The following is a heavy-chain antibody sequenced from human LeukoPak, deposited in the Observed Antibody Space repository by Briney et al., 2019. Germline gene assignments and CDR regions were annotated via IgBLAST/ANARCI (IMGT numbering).Heavy chain of an antibody. Sequence: SETLSLTCTVSGGSISSYYWSWIRQPPGKGLEWIGYIYYSGSTNYNPSLKSRVTISVDTSKNQFSLKLCSVTAGDRAVYYCASAKHRDAVPGIWFDPWGQGTLVTVSS. CDR3: ASAKHRDAVPGIWFDP. V-gene: IGHV4-59*01. D-gene: IGHD6-19*01. CDR2: IYYSGST. J-gene: IGHJ5*02. CDR1: GGSISSYY.